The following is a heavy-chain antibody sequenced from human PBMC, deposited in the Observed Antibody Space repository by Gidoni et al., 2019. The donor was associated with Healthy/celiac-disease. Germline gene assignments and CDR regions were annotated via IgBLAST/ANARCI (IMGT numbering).Heavy chain of an antibody. Sequence: EVQLVQSGAEVKKPGESLKISCTGSGYSFTSYWIAWVRQMPGKGLEWMGIIYPGDSDTSYSPSFQGQVTISADKSISTAYLQWSSLKASDTAMYYCARSGAGCSGGSCYYYYGMDVWGQGTTVTVSS. D-gene: IGHD2-15*01. CDR1: GYSFTSYW. CDR2: IYPGDSDT. CDR3: ARSGAGCSGGSCYYYYGMDV. V-gene: IGHV5-51*01. J-gene: IGHJ6*02.